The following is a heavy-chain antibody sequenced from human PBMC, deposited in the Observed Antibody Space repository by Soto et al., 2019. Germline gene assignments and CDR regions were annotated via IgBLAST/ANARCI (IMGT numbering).Heavy chain of an antibody. CDR2: KSGSGAST. CDR1: GFSFSNYA. V-gene: IGHV3-23*01. Sequence: GGSMRLSCAASGFSFSNYAMNWVRQAPGKRLEWVSGKSGSGASTHYADSVKGRFTISRDNSKNTLYLQMNSLRADDTAVYYCAKGASYDFWSAFEYWGQGTLVTVSS. CDR3: AKGASYDFWSAFEY. D-gene: IGHD3-3*01. J-gene: IGHJ4*02.